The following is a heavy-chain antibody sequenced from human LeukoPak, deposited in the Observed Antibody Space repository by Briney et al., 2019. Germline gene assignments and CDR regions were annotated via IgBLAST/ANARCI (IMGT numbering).Heavy chain of an antibody. Sequence: SETLSLTCTVSGGSISSYYWSWIRQPPGKGLEWIGSIYYSGSTYYNPSLKSRVTISVDTSKNQFSLKLSSVTAADTAVYYCARYSSGYSFDYWGQGTLVTVSS. CDR2: IYYSGST. V-gene: IGHV4-59*12. J-gene: IGHJ4*02. CDR3: ARYSSGYSFDY. D-gene: IGHD3-22*01. CDR1: GGSISSYY.